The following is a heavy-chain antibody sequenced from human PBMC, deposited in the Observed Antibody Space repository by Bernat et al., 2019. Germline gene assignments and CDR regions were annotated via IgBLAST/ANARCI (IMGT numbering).Heavy chain of an antibody. J-gene: IGHJ6*02. CDR3: AKWSGTTIYYYGMDV. V-gene: IGHV3-23*01. CDR1: GFTFNKCA. Sequence: VQLLESGGGLVQPGGSLRLSCATSGFTFNKCAMSWVRQAPGRGLEWVSGISNSGDTTYYADSVKGRFTISRDYSKSSLYLQMNSLRAEDTAVYNCAKWSGTTIYYYGMDVWGQGTTVTVSS. D-gene: IGHD1-1*01. CDR2: ISNSGDTT.